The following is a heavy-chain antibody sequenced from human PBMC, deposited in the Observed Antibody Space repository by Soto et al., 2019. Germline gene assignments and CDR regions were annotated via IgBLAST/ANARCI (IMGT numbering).Heavy chain of an antibody. CDR3: AAGGDYDYVWGSYRSLDY. J-gene: IGHJ4*02. Sequence: GGSLRLSCAASGFTFSDYYMSWIRQAPGKGLEWVSYISSSSSYTNYADSVKGRFTISRDNAKNSLYLQMNSLRAEDTAVYYCAAGGDYDYVWGSYRSLDYWGQGTLVTVSS. CDR2: ISSSSSYT. D-gene: IGHD3-16*02. V-gene: IGHV3-11*06. CDR1: GFTFSDYY.